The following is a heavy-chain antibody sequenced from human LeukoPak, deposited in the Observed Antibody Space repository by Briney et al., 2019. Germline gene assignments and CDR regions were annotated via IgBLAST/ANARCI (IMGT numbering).Heavy chain of an antibody. Sequence: PGGSLRLSCAASGFTFSSYGMHWVRQAPGKGLEWVANIKQDGSEKYFVDSVKGRFTISRDNAKNSLYLQMNSLRAEDTAVYYCARLYGSGSYSGGWFDPWGQGTLVIVSS. CDR3: ARLYGSGSYSGGWFDP. J-gene: IGHJ5*02. CDR2: IKQDGSEK. CDR1: GFTFSSYG. V-gene: IGHV3-7*01. D-gene: IGHD3-10*01.